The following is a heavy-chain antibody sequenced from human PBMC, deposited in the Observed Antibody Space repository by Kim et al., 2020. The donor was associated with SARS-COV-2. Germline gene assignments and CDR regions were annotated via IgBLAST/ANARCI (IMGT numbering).Heavy chain of an antibody. CDR2: TPYIGSP. CDR3: ARQRSTYDSADY. D-gene: IGHD2-2*01. Sequence: SETLSLTCTISGGSISSYFWTWIRQPPGKGLEWIGYTPYIGSPTYSPALKNRVTISVDSAKNQFTLKLRSVTAADTAVYYCARQRSTYDSADYWGPGMLV. CDR1: GGSISSYF. V-gene: IGHV4-59*08. J-gene: IGHJ4*02.